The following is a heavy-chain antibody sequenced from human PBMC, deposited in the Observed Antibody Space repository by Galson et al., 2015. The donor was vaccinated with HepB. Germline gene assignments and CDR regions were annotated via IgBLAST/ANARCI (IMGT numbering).Heavy chain of an antibody. V-gene: IGHV3-53*01. CDR3: ARGVGVDYDFWSGFGPPLNWFDP. Sequence: SLRLSCAASGFTVSSNYMSWVRQAPGKGLEWVSVIYSGGSTYYADSVKGRFTISRDNSKNTLYLQMNSLRAEDTAVYYCARGVGVDYDFWSGFGPPLNWFDPWGQGTLVTVSS. D-gene: IGHD3-3*01. CDR1: GFTVSSNY. J-gene: IGHJ5*02. CDR2: IYSGGST.